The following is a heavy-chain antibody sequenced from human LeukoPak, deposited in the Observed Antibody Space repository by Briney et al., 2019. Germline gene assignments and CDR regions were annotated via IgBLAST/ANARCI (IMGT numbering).Heavy chain of an antibody. CDR1: GYSISSGYY. V-gene: IGHV4-38-2*01. J-gene: IGHJ3*02. Sequence: SETLSLTCAVSGYSISSGYYWGWIRQPPGKGLEWIGSIYHSGSTYYNPSLKSRVTISVDTSQNQFSLKLSSVTAADTAVYYCARRTGWGYYDILTGYLNDAFDIWGQGTMVTVSS. CDR3: ARRTGWGYYDILTGYLNDAFDI. D-gene: IGHD3-9*01. CDR2: IYHSGST.